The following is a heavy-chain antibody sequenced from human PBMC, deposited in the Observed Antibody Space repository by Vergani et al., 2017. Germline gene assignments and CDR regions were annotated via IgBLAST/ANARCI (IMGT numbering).Heavy chain of an antibody. V-gene: IGHV4-39*01. Sequence: QLQLQESGPGLVKPSETLSLTCTVSGGSISSSSYYWGWIRQPPGKGLEWIGSIYYSGSTYYNPSLKSRVTISVDTSKNQFSLKLSSVTAADTAVYYCASVSSGWYSVDYWGQGTLVTVSS. CDR2: IYYSGST. CDR3: ASVSSGWYSVDY. J-gene: IGHJ4*02. CDR1: GGSISSSSYY. D-gene: IGHD6-19*01.